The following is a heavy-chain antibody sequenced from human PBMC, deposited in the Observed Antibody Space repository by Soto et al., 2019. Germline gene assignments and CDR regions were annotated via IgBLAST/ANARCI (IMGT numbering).Heavy chain of an antibody. V-gene: IGHV1-2*02. Sequence: ASVKVSCKASGYTFTGYYMHWVRQAPGQGLEWMGCINPNSGGTNYAQKFQGRVTMTRDTSISTAYMELSRLRAEDPAFYYCVKDESINWYSGHFRHWGQGTLVTVSS. CDR3: VKDESINWYSGHFRH. CDR1: GYTFTGYY. D-gene: IGHD6-13*01. CDR2: INPNSGGT. J-gene: IGHJ1*01.